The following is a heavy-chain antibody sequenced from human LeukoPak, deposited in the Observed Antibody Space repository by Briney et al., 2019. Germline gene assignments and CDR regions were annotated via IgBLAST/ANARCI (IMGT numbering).Heavy chain of an antibody. D-gene: IGHD2-15*01. V-gene: IGHV4-39*01. CDR2: IYYFGST. CDR1: GGSITSIHYY. CDR3: ARMTCGGGTCWWFDP. Sequence: PETLSLTCTVSGGSITSIHYYWGWIRQPPGKGLEWIGNIYYFGSTYYNPSLRSRVTISVDTSKNQFSLKLSSVTAADTALYYCARMTCGGGTCWWFDPWGQGTLVTVSS. J-gene: IGHJ5*02.